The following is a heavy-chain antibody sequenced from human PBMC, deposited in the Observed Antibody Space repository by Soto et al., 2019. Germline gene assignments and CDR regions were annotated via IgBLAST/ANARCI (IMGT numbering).Heavy chain of an antibody. CDR1: GYNFILHG. CDR3: ARVWYDGNSGAFDI. J-gene: IGHJ3*02. Sequence: QGQLVQSVGEVKKPGASLKVSCKASGYNFILHGISWVRQAPGQGLEWMGWISAYNGNTNYAQNFQDRVTMTTAPSTSTVNMELRSLRSDDTAVYYCARVWYDGNSGAFDIWGQGTNVTVSS. D-gene: IGHD3-10*01. V-gene: IGHV1-18*01. CDR2: ISAYNGNT.